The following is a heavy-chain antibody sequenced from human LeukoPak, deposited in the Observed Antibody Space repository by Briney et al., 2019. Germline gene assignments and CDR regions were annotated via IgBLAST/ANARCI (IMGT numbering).Heavy chain of an antibody. CDR2: ISSSSSYI. CDR1: GFTFSSYS. CDR3: ARDPKNRGYCSSTSCYEVDY. V-gene: IGHV3-21*01. J-gene: IGHJ4*02. Sequence: GGSLRLSCAASGFTFSSYSMNWVRQAPGKGLEWVSSISSSSSYIYYADSVKGRFTISRDNAKNSLYLQMNSLRAEDTAVYYCARDPKNRGYCSSTSCYEVDYWGQGTLVTVSS. D-gene: IGHD2-2*01.